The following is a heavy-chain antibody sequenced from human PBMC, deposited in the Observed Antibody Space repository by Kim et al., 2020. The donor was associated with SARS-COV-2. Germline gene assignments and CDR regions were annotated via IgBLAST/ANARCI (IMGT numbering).Heavy chain of an antibody. D-gene: IGHD6-13*01. J-gene: IGHJ4*02. CDR3: ASGSGIAAAGTFDY. CDR2: IIPIFGTA. Sequence: SVKVSCKASGGTFSSYAISWVRQAPGQGLEWMGGIIPIFGTANYAQKFQGRVTITADESTSTAYMELSSLRSEDTAVYYCASGSGIAAAGTFDYWGQGTLVTVSS. CDR1: GGTFSSYA. V-gene: IGHV1-69*13.